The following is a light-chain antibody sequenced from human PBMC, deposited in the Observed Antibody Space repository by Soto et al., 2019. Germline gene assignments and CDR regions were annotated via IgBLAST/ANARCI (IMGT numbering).Light chain of an antibody. J-gene: IGKJ1*01. CDR3: QQYYSYPWT. V-gene: IGKV1-6*01. Sequence: IQMTQSPSSLSASVGDRVTITCRASQAIRNELTWYQQKPGKAPKVLISAASSLQSGVPSRFSGSGSGTDFTLTISSLQPEDFATYFCQQYYSYPWTFGQGTKVEIK. CDR1: QAIRNE. CDR2: AAS.